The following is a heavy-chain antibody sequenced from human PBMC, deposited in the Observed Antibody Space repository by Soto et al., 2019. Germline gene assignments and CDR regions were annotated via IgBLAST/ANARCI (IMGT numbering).Heavy chain of an antibody. Sequence: PGGSLRLSCAASGFTFSDYYMSWIRQAPGKGLEWVSYISSSSSYTNYADSVKGRFTISRDNAKNSLYLQMNSLRAEDTAVYYCAREGYCSGGSCYWPDAFDIWGQGTMVTVSS. CDR1: GFTFSDYY. CDR3: AREGYCSGGSCYWPDAFDI. D-gene: IGHD2-15*01. CDR2: ISSSSSYT. J-gene: IGHJ3*02. V-gene: IGHV3-11*06.